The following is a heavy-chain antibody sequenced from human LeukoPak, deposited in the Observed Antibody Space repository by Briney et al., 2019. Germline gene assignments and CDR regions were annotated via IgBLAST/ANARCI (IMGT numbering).Heavy chain of an antibody. CDR1: GFTFSDYY. Sequence: GGSLRLSCAASGFTFSDYYMSWIRRAPGKGLEWVSYISSSGSTIYYADSVKGRFTISRDNAENSLYLQMNSLRAEDTAVYYCARDLRGFGESSFDYWGQGTLVTVSS. CDR3: ARDLRGFGESSFDY. V-gene: IGHV3-11*04. D-gene: IGHD3-10*01. J-gene: IGHJ4*02. CDR2: ISSSGSTI.